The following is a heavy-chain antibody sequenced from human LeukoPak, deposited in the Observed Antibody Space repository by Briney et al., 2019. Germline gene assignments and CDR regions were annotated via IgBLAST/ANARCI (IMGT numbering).Heavy chain of an antibody. J-gene: IGHJ2*01. D-gene: IGHD3-9*01. V-gene: IGHV3-23*01. CDR2: ISASDGST. CDR1: GFTFSSYA. Sequence: GGSLRLSCAASGFTFSSYAMSWVRQAPGKGLEWVSAISASDGSTYYADSVRGRFTISRDKSKNTLYLQMNSLRDEDTAVYYCAKLYYDILTGYQNYWYFDLWGRGTLVIVSS. CDR3: AKLYYDILTGYQNYWYFDL.